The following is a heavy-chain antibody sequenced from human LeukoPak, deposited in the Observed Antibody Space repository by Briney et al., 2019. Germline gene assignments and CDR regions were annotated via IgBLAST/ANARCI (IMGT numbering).Heavy chain of an antibody. CDR1: GGTFSSYA. V-gene: IGHV1-69*04. D-gene: IGHD1-26*01. CDR2: IIPILGIA. Sequence: ASVKVSCKASGGTFSSYAISWVRQAPGQGLEWMGRIIPILGIANYAQKFQGRVTITADKSTSTAYMELSSLRSEDTAVYYCARGGGSYVFFDYWGQGTLVTVSP. J-gene: IGHJ4*02. CDR3: ARGGGSYVFFDY.